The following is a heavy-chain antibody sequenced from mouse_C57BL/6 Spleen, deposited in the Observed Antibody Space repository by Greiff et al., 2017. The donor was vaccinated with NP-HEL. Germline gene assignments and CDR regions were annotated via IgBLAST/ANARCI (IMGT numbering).Heavy chain of an antibody. Sequence: QVQLQQPGAELVKPGASVKMSCKASGYTFTSYWITWVKQRPGQGLEWIGDIYPGSGSTNYNEKFKSKATLTVDTSSSTAYMQLSSLTSEASAVYYCARGNYYYGSPWYFDVWGTGTTVTVSS. D-gene: IGHD1-1*01. CDR2: IYPGSGST. CDR3: ARGNYYYGSPWYFDV. V-gene: IGHV1-55*01. CDR1: GYTFTSYW. J-gene: IGHJ1*03.